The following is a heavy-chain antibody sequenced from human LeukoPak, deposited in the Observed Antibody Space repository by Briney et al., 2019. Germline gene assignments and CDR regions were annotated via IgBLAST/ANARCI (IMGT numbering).Heavy chain of an antibody. CDR2: IWYDGRTK. V-gene: IGHV3-33*01. CDR3: AREWGRIAVAGGPGY. CDR1: GFIFSNYG. Sequence: GGSLRLSCEVSGFIFSNYGMHWVRKAPGKGLEWVALIWYDGRTKFHADSVKGRFTISRDNSANILYLQMSSLRVEDTAVYYCAREWGRIAVAGGPGYWGQGTLVTVSS. J-gene: IGHJ4*02. D-gene: IGHD6-19*01.